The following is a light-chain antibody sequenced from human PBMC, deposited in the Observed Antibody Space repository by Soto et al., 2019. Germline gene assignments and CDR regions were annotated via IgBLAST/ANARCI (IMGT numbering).Light chain of an antibody. CDR1: QNINSD. J-gene: IGKJ5*01. CDR3: QQSDRIPLT. Sequence: DIQMTQSPSSLSASVGDRVTITCRASQNINSDLNWYQQKPGKAPKLLMYSTSSLRSGVPSRFSGSGSGTDFNLTISTLQHEDFATYYCQQSDRIPLTFGQGTRLEIK. V-gene: IGKV1-39*01. CDR2: STS.